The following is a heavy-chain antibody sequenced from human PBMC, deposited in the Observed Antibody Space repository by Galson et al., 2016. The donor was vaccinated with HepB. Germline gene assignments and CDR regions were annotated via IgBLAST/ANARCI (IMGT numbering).Heavy chain of an antibody. D-gene: IGHD1-14*01. CDR3: ARELDHSFYFDY. CDR1: GYTFNTYN. CDR2: IKPSGGNT. J-gene: IGHJ4*02. Sequence: SEKVSCKASGYTFNTYNMHWVRQAPGQGLEWMGIIKPSGGNTIYAQKFQDRITMTRDTSTSTVYMELISLRSEDTAVYYCARELDHSFYFDYWGQGTLLTVSS. V-gene: IGHV1-46*02.